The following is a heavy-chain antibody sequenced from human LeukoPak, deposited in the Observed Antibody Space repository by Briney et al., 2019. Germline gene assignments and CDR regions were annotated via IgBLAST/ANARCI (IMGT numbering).Heavy chain of an antibody. J-gene: IGHJ4*02. Sequence: ASAKVSCKVSGYTLTELSMHWVRPAAGEGSEWMGRFDPSDGETIYAQTFQGRVTMTAAPSTGTVVMGLGSLRSEDTAVYYCATEGKVVRGVYTDYWGQGTLVTVSS. D-gene: IGHD3-10*01. CDR3: ATEGKVVRGVYTDY. CDR2: FDPSDGET. CDR1: GYTLTELS. V-gene: IGHV1-24*01.